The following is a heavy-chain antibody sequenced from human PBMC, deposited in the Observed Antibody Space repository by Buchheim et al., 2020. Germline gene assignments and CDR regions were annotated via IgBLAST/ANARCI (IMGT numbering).Heavy chain of an antibody. V-gene: IGHV3-48*03. CDR1: GFTFSSYE. CDR3: ARDSGADVGGFDY. CDR2: ISSSGSTI. Sequence: EVQLVESGGGLVQPGGSLRLSCAASGFTFSSYEMNWVRQAPGKGLEWVSYISSSGSTIYYADSVKGRFTISRDQAKNSLFPQMNGLRAEDTAVYYCARDSGADVGGFDYWGQGTL. D-gene: IGHD1-26*01. J-gene: IGHJ4*02.